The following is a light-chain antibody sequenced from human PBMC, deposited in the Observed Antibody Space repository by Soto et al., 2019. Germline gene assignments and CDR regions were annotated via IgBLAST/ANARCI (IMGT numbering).Light chain of an antibody. J-gene: IGKJ3*01. CDR2: AAS. CDR1: QSVSSSY. CDR3: QQYGSSPVT. V-gene: IGKV3-20*01. Sequence: EIVLTQSPGTLSLSPGERATLSCRASQSVSSSYLAWYQQKPGQAPRLLIYAASRRAPGIPDRVSGSGSGTDFTLTISRREPDDFAVYYCQQYGSSPVTFGPGNKVAIK.